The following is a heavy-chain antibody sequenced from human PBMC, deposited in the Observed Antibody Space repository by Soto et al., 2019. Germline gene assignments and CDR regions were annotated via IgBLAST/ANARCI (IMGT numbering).Heavy chain of an antibody. CDR2: ISGSGGST. D-gene: IGHD4-17*01. V-gene: IGHV3-23*01. Sequence: PGGSLRLSCAASGFTFSSYAMSWVRQAPGKGLEWVSAISGSGGSTYYADSVKGRFTISRDNSKNTLYLQMNSLRAEDTAVYYCAKDARRYTVTILAYYGMDVWGQGTTVTVSS. CDR1: GFTFSSYA. J-gene: IGHJ6*02. CDR3: AKDARRYTVTILAYYGMDV.